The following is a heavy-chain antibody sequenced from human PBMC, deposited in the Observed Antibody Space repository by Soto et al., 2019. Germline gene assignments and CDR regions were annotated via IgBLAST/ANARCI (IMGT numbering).Heavy chain of an antibody. CDR1: GHSINSDYY. CDR2: IYPGGGT. D-gene: IGHD3-10*01. Sequence: AGTLCLTCTVAGHSINSDYYWGWIRQPPVKGLEWIGSIYPGGGTYYNPSLKSRVTISIDTSKNQFSLRLTSVTAADTAMYYCARKGYYPSGRINLFDSWGQGTLVTVSS. CDR3: ARKGYYPSGRINLFDS. V-gene: IGHV4-38-2*02. J-gene: IGHJ4*02.